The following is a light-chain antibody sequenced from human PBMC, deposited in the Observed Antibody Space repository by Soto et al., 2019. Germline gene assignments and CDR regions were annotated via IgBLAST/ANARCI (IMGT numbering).Light chain of an antibody. V-gene: IGKV1-39*01. Sequence: IPLTQSPSSLSASLSDRAGIXGRASQGISSYLGWYQQKPGEAPNLLIYGASTLQSGVPSRFSGSGSGTDYTLTISSLQPEDFATYYCQQSYRTPTFGQGTRLEI. CDR2: GAS. J-gene: IGKJ5*01. CDR3: QQSYRTPT. CDR1: QGISSY.